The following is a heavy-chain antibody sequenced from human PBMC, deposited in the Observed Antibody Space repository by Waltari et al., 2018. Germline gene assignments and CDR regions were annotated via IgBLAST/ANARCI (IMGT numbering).Heavy chain of an antibody. CDR3: ARGGYSYGYGMDV. CDR1: GCSFSYHH. Sequence: QVQLVQSGAEVKNLGASVRVSCHAPGCSFSYHHMHWVRQAPGQGLEGVGWISPNNGDTNYAQRFQGWVTMTSDSSISTAYMELNRLRSDDTAVYYCARGGYSYGYGMDVWGQGTTVIVSS. D-gene: IGHD5-12*01. V-gene: IGHV1-2*04. J-gene: IGHJ6*02. CDR2: ISPNNGDT.